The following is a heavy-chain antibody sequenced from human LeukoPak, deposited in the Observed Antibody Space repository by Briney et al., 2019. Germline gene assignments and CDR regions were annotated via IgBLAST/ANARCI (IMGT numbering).Heavy chain of an antibody. CDR2: INPNSGGT. V-gene: IGHV1-2*06. J-gene: IGHJ4*02. CDR3: ARVGYYGPGSYLSY. CDR1: GYTFTGYY. Sequence: ASVKVSCKASGYTFTGYYMHWVRQAPGQGLEWMGRINPNSGGTNYAQNFQGRVTMTRDTSISTAYMELSRLRSDDTAVYYCARVGYYGPGSYLSYWGQGTLVTASS. D-gene: IGHD3-10*01.